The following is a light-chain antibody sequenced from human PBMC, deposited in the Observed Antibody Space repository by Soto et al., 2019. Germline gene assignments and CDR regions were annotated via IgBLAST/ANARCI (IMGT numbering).Light chain of an antibody. Sequence: QSALTQPPSASGSPGQSVTISCTGTISDVGGYNYISWYQHHPGKAPKLMIYEVSQRPSGVPDRFSGSKSGNTASLTVAGLQAEDEADYYCSSYAGSNNRGVFGSGTKLTVL. CDR3: SSYAGSNNRGV. V-gene: IGLV2-8*01. J-gene: IGLJ1*01. CDR1: ISDVGGYNY. CDR2: EVS.